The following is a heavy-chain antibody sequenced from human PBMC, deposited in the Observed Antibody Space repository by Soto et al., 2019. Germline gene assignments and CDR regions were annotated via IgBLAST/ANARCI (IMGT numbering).Heavy chain of an antibody. V-gene: IGHV1-18*01. D-gene: IGHD3-22*01. CDR1: GYTFTSYG. J-gene: IGHJ4*02. Sequence: GASVKVSCKASGYTFTSYGISWVRQAPGQGLEWMGWISAYNGNTNYAQKLQGRVTMTTDTSTSTAYMELRSLRVEDTAVYYCARPDYYDTTGYFEDWGQGALVTVSS. CDR3: ARPDYYDTTGYFED. CDR2: ISAYNGNT.